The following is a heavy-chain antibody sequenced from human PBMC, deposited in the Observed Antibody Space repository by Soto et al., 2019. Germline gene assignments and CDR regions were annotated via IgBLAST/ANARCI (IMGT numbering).Heavy chain of an antibody. CDR3: VRHKSGGGSDPFDF. J-gene: IGHJ4*02. CDR1: GFIFTSYW. Sequence: LGESLKISCKASGFIFTSYWLSWVRQMPGKGLEWMGMLNPKDSFANYSPSFRGHVTISPDTSVTTAYLKWSSLKASDTAIYYCVRHKSGGGSDPFDFWGPGTLVTVAS. CDR2: LNPKDSFA. D-gene: IGHD3-10*01. V-gene: IGHV5-10-1*01.